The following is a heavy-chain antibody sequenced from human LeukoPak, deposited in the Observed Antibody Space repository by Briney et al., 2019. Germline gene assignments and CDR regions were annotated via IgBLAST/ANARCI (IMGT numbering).Heavy chain of an antibody. V-gene: IGHV3-7*03. CDR1: GFTFSKYA. D-gene: IGHD2-2*01. J-gene: IGHJ4*02. CDR3: ARDSTAVY. CDR2: IKQDGSEK. Sequence: PGGSLRLSCGASGFTFSKYAMSWVRQAPGKGLEWVANIKQDGSEKYYVDSVKGRFTISRDNAKNSLYLQMNSLRAEDTAVYYCARDSTAVYWGQGTLVTVSS.